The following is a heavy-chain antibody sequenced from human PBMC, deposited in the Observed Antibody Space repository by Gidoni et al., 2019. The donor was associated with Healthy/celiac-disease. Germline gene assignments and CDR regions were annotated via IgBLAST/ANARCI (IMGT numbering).Heavy chain of an antibody. CDR2: INHSGST. V-gene: IGHV4-34*01. Sequence: QVQLQQWGAGLLKPSETLSITCAVYGGSFSGYYWSWIRQPPGKGLEWIGAINHSGSTNYNPSLKSRVTISVDTSKNQFSLKLSSVTAADTAVYYCARGLRWLHGIDYWGQGTLVTVSS. CDR3: ARGLRWLHGIDY. D-gene: IGHD5-12*01. J-gene: IGHJ4*02. CDR1: GGSFSGYY.